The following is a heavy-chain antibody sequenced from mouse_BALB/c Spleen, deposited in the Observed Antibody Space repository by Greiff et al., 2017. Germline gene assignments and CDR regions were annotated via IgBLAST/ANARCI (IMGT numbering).Heavy chain of an antibody. J-gene: IGHJ4*01. V-gene: IGHV1-62-2*01. CDR1: GYTFTEYI. CDR3: ARHAHDGGAMDY. D-gene: IGHD1-2*01. Sequence: QVQLQQSGAGLVKPGASVKLSCKASGYTFTEYIIHWVKQRSGQGLEWIGWIYPGSGSIKYNEKFKDKATLTADKSSSTVYMELSSLTSEDSAVYFCARHAHDGGAMDYWGQGTSVTVSS. CDR2: IYPGSGSI.